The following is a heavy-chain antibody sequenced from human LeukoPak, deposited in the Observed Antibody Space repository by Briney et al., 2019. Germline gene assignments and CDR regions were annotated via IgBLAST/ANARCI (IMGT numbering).Heavy chain of an antibody. CDR2: ISGSGGST. D-gene: IGHD6-19*01. J-gene: IGHJ4*02. CDR1: GFTFSDYY. V-gene: IGHV3-23*01. Sequence: GGSLRLSCAASGFTFSDYYMSWVRQAPGKGLEWVSAISGSGGSTYYADSVKGRFTISRDNSKNTLYLQMNSLRAEDTAVYYCATRPSTGYSSGWYLIFWGQGTLVTVSS. CDR3: ATRPSTGYSSGWYLIF.